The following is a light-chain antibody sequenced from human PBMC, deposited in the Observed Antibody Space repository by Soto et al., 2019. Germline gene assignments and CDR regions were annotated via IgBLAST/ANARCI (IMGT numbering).Light chain of an antibody. CDR2: GAS. J-gene: IGKJ1*01. CDR1: QSVSSSY. V-gene: IGKV3-20*01. Sequence: IVLTQSPGTLSLSPGERATLSCRASQSVSSSYLSWYQQKPGQAPRLLIYGASSRATGIPDRFSGSGSGTDFTLTISRLEPEDFAVYYCQQYGSSGTFGQGTKMDIK. CDR3: QQYGSSGT.